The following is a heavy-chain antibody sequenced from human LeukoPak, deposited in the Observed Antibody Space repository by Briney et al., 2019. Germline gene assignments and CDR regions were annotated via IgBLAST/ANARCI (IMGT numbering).Heavy chain of an antibody. CDR3: ARGGSVV. D-gene: IGHD2-15*01. J-gene: IGHJ4*02. CDR1: GYTFTGYY. Sequence: ASVKVSCTASGYTFTGYYMHWVRQAPGQGLEWMGRINPNSGGTNYARKFQGMVTMTRNTSISTAYMELSRLRSDDTAVYCCARGGSVVWGQGTLVTVSS. CDR2: INPNSGGT. V-gene: IGHV1-2*06.